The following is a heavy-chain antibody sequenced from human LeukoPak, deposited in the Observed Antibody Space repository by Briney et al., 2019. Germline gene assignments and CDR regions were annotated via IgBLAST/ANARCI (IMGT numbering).Heavy chain of an antibody. Sequence: GGSLRLSCAASGFTVSSNYMNWVRQAPGKGLEWASVIYSDGSTHYTDSVKGRFTISRDNSKNTLYLQMGSLRAEDMAVYYCARASGTTWYDYWGQGTLVTVSS. D-gene: IGHD6-13*01. V-gene: IGHV3-53*05. J-gene: IGHJ4*02. CDR2: IYSDGST. CDR1: GFTVSSNY. CDR3: ARASGTTWYDY.